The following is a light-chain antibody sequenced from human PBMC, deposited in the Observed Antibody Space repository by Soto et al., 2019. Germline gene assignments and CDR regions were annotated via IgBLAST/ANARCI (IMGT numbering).Light chain of an antibody. J-gene: IGLJ7*01. CDR1: SSNIGSNY. CDR2: RNN. Sequence: QTVVTQPPSASGTPGQRVTISCSGSSSNIGSNYVYWYQQLPGTAPKLLIYRNNQRPSGVPDRFSGSKSGTSASLAISGLRSEDEADYYCAAWEDSRSGYAVFGGGTQLTVL. V-gene: IGLV1-47*01. CDR3: AAWEDSRSGYAV.